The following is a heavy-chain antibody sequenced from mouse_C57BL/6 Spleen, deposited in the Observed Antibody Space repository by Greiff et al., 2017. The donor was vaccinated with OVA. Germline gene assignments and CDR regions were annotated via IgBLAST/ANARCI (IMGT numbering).Heavy chain of an antibody. CDR3: AGYDYGRPFDY. CDR2: ISYDGSN. J-gene: IGHJ2*01. CDR1: GYSITSGYY. D-gene: IGHD1-1*01. V-gene: IGHV3-6*01. Sequence: EVKLMESGPGLVKPSQSLSLTCSVTGYSITSGYYWNWIRQFPGNKQEWMGYISYDGSNNYNPSLKNRISITRDTSKNQFFLKLNSVTTEDTATYYCAGYDYGRPFDYWGQGTTLTVSS.